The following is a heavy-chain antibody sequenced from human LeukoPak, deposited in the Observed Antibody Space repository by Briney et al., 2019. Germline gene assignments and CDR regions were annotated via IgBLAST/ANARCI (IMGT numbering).Heavy chain of an antibody. CDR3: ARDLAYGRLDY. V-gene: IGHV3-7*01. CDR2: INPEGSEK. D-gene: IGHD3-16*01. Sequence: GGSLRLSCAVSGLTFSSSWMDWVRQAPGKGLEWVASINPEGSEKYSADSVKGRFTISRDNAKNSLYLQMDSLRVEDTAFYYCARDLAYGRLDYWGQGMLVTVSS. CDR1: GLTFSSSW. J-gene: IGHJ4*02.